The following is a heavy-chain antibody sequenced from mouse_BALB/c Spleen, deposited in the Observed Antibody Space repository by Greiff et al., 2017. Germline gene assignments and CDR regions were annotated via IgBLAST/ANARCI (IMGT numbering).Heavy chain of an antibody. J-gene: IGHJ4*01. CDR1: GYTFTSYW. CDR2: IYPGDGDT. V-gene: IGHV1-87*01. D-gene: IGHD2-14*01. Sequence: VQLQQSGAELARPGASVKLSCKASGYTFTSYWMQWVKQRPGQGLEWIGAIYPGDGDTRYTQKFKGKATLTADKSSSTAYMQLSSLASEDSAVYYCAREGEVRGMDYWGQGTSVTVSA. CDR3: AREGEVRGMDY.